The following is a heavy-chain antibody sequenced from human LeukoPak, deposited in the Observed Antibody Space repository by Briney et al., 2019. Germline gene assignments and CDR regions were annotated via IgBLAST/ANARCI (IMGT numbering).Heavy chain of an antibody. CDR1: GASLSSYY. CDR2: IYTSGST. Sequence: SETLSLTCTVSGASLSSYYWSWIRQPAGKGLEWIGRIYTSGSTNYNPSLKSRLTMSVDTSKNQFSLKLSSVTAADTAVYYCARLLTGYCSSTSCLNWFDPWGQGTLVTVSS. CDR3: ARLLTGYCSSTSCLNWFDP. D-gene: IGHD2-2*01. V-gene: IGHV4-4*07. J-gene: IGHJ5*02.